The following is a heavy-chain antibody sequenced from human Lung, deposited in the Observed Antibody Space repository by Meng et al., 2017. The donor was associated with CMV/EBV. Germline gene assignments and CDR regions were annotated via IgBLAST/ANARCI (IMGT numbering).Heavy chain of an antibody. J-gene: IGHJ6*02. CDR2: MSSSSGSR. D-gene: IGHD1-1*01. CDR3: AKSVPTNWRPMDV. CDR1: GFTFSRSA. V-gene: IGHV3-23*01. Sequence: GGSXRLXCAASGFTFSRSAMTWVRQAPGKGLEWVSAMSSSSGSRYYADAVKGRFTISRDTSKNTLYLQMNSVRAEDTAVYFGAKSVPTNWRPMDVWGQGTXVTV.